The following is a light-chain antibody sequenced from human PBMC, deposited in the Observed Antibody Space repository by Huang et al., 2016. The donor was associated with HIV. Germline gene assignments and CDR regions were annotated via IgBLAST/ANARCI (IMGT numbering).Light chain of an antibody. CDR3: QQYNKWPRT. V-gene: IGKV3-15*01. CDR1: QSVTGN. CDR2: GA. Sequence: EIVMTQSPATLSVSPGERATLSCRASQSVTGNLAWYQHKPGQPPRLLSYGAAARVNASGSGTEFTLTINSLQSGDFAVYYCQQYNKWPRTFGPGTKVDVK. J-gene: IGKJ3*01.